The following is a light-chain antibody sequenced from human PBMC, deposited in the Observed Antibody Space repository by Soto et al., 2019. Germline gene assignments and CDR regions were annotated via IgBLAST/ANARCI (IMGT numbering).Light chain of an antibody. V-gene: IGLV1-47*01. Sequence: QSVLTQSPSASGTPGQRVTISCSGSRSNIGRNFAYWYQHVPGTAPRLLIQRNNERPSGVPDRFSGSKSGTSVSLAISGLRSDDEATYYCCSYAGSSTWVFGGGTKLTVL. CDR3: CSYAGSSTWV. J-gene: IGLJ3*02. CDR1: RSNIGRNF. CDR2: RNN.